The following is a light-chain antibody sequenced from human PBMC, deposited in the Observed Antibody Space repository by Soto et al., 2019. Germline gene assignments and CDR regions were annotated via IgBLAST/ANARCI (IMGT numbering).Light chain of an antibody. CDR2: DVS. V-gene: IGLV2-14*01. Sequence: QSVLTQPASVSGSPGQSITISCTGTSSDVGGYNDVSWYQQHPGKAPKLMIYDVSNRPSGVSNRFSGSKSGNTASLTISGLRAEDEADYYCSSYTSSSALDVVGTGTKLTVL. J-gene: IGLJ1*01. CDR3: SSYTSSSALDV. CDR1: SSDVGGYND.